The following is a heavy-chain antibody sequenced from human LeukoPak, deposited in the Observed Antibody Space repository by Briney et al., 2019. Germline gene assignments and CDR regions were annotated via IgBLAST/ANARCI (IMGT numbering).Heavy chain of an antibody. Sequence: SETLSLTCAVYGGSFSGYYWSWIHQPPGKGLEWIGEINHSGSTNYNPSLKSRVTISVDTSKNQFSLKLSSVTAADTAVYYCARHGQQWLVTHHRDYWYFDLWGRGTLVTVSS. V-gene: IGHV4-34*01. CDR2: INHSGST. D-gene: IGHD6-19*01. CDR3: ARHGQQWLVTHHRDYWYFDL. J-gene: IGHJ2*01. CDR1: GGSFSGYY.